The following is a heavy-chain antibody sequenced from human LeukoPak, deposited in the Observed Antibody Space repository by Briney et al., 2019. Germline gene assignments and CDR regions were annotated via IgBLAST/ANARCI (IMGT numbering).Heavy chain of an antibody. V-gene: IGHV3-11*01. J-gene: IGHJ4*02. CDR1: GFTFSDYY. D-gene: IGHD2-21*01. Sequence: GGSLRLSCAASGFTFSDYYMSWIRQAPGKGLEWVSYISSSGSTIYYADSVEGRFTISRDNAKNSLYLQMNSLRAEDTAVYYCANPPGPYLEAPFDYWGQGTLVTVSS. CDR3: ANPPGPYLEAPFDY. CDR2: ISSSGSTI.